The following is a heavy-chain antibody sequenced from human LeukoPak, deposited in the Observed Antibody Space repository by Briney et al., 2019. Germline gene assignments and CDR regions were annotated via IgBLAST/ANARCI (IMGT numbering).Heavy chain of an antibody. J-gene: IGHJ3*02. D-gene: IGHD2-2*01. Sequence: PGGSLRLSCAASGFTFSSYWMSWVRQAPGKGLEWVANIKQDGSEKYYVDSVKGRFTISRDNAKNSLYLQMNSLRAEDTAVYYCARVGGHCSSTSCYSHDAFDIWGQGTMVTVSS. CDR2: IKQDGSEK. CDR1: GFTFSSYW. V-gene: IGHV3-7*01. CDR3: ARVGGHCSSTSCYSHDAFDI.